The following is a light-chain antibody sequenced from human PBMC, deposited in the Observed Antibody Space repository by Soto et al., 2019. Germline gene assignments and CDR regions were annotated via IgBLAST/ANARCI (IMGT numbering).Light chain of an antibody. CDR1: QSVSSN. V-gene: IGKV3-15*01. Sequence: EIVMTQSPATLSVSPGERATLSCRASQSVSSNLAWYQQKHGQAPRLLIYGASTRATGIPARFSGCGSGTEFTLTISSRQSEDFAVYYCQQYNNWPPWTFGQGTKVEIK. J-gene: IGKJ1*01. CDR3: QQYNNWPPWT. CDR2: GAS.